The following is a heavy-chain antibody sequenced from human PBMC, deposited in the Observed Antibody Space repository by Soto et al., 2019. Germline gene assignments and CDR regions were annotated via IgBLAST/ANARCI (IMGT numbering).Heavy chain of an antibody. CDR2: ISGSGGST. CDR3: AKGGYSSNWSAFDY. Sequence: GGSLRLSCAASGFTFSSYVMSWARQTPGKGLEWVSGISGSGGSTFYADSVKGRFTISRDNSKNTLYLEMNSLRAEDTAVYYCAKGGYSSNWSAFDYWGQGTLVTVSS. J-gene: IGHJ4*02. D-gene: IGHD6-13*01. CDR1: GFTFSSYV. V-gene: IGHV3-23*01.